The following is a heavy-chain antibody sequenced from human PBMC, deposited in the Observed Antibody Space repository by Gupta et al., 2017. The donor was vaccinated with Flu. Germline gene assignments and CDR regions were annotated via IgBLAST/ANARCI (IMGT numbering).Heavy chain of an antibody. CDR1: GGSFSDYS. D-gene: IGHD2-21*01. V-gene: IGHV1-69*06. CDR2: IVPLFATP. J-gene: IGHJ4*02. CDR3: AQGGAHCGRDCYSEYYFEW. Sequence: QVQLVQSGAEVKKPGSSVKVSCKASGGSFSDYSISWVRQAPGQGLEWMGGIVPLFATPKYAQRFQGRVSITADKSTSTAYMELSGLRSEDTAVDYCAQGGAHCGRDCYSEYYFEWWGQGTLVTVSS.